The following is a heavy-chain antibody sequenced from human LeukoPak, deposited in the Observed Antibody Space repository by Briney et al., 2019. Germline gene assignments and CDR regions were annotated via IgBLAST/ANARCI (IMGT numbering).Heavy chain of an antibody. D-gene: IGHD6-6*01. Sequence: PSQTLSLTCTVSGGSISSGGYYWSWIRQPPGKGLEWIGYIYHSGSTYYNPSLKSRVTISVDRSKNQFSLKLSSVTAADTAVCYCARGRYSSSLESDWFDPWGQGTLVTVSS. CDR1: GGSISSGGYY. V-gene: IGHV4-30-2*01. CDR3: ARGRYSSSLESDWFDP. J-gene: IGHJ5*02. CDR2: IYHSGST.